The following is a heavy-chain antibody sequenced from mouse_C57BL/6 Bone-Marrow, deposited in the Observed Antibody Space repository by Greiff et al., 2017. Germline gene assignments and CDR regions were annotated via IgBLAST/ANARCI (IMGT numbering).Heavy chain of an antibody. J-gene: IGHJ2*01. D-gene: IGHD1-1*01. CDR1: GFNIKDDY. CDR3: TPYYGSRGY. Sequence: EVQLQQSGAEIVRPGASVKLSCTASGFNIKDDYMHWVKQRPEQGLEWIGWIDPENGDTEYASKFQGKATITADTSSNTAYLQLSSLTSEDTAVYYCTPYYGSRGYWGQGTTLTVSS. V-gene: IGHV14-4*01. CDR2: IDPENGDT.